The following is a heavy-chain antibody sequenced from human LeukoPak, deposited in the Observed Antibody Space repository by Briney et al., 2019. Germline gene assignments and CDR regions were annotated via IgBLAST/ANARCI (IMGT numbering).Heavy chain of an antibody. D-gene: IGHD3-22*01. CDR2: INPSGGST. V-gene: IGHV1-46*01. CDR1: GYTFTSYY. J-gene: IGHJ4*02. CDR3: AGDAYGNYYDSSGYFDY. Sequence: ASVKVSCKASGYTFTSYYMHWVRQAPGQGLEWMGIINPSGGSTSYAQKFQGRVTMTRDMSTSTVYMELSSLRSEDTAVYYCAGDAYGNYYDSSGYFDYWGQGTLVTVSS.